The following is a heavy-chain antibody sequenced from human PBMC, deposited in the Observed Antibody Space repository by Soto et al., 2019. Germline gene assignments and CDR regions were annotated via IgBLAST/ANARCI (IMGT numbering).Heavy chain of an antibody. V-gene: IGHV1-3*01. CDR2: INAGNGNT. D-gene: IGHD6-19*01. J-gene: IGHJ4*02. CDR1: GYTFTGYA. CDR3: ARGAYSSGWYVY. Sequence: GASVKVSCKASGYTFTGYAMHWVRQAPGQRLEWMGWINAGNGNTKYSQKFQGRVTITRDTSASTAYMELSSLRSEDTAVYYCARGAYSSGWYVYWGQGTLVTVSS.